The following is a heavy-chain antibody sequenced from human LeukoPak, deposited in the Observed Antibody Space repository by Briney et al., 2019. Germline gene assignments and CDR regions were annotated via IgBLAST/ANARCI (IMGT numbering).Heavy chain of an antibody. CDR1: GFTFSSYG. Sequence: QTGGSLRLSCAASGFTFSSYGMHWVRQAPGKGLEWVAFIRYDGSNKYYADSVKGRFTISRDNSKNTLYLQMNSLRAEDTAVYYCAKDQGGGYYFFFDYWGQGTLVTVSS. CDR3: AKDQGGGYYFFFDY. V-gene: IGHV3-30*02. CDR2: IRYDGSNK. D-gene: IGHD3-22*01. J-gene: IGHJ4*02.